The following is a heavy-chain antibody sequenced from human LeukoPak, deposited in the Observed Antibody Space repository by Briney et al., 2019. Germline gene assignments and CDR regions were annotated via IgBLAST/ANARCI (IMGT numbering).Heavy chain of an antibody. J-gene: IGHJ4*02. CDR1: GFTFSDHW. CDR3: AGPPQAGPFDH. D-gene: IGHD6-19*01. CDR2: IKPDGSEK. Sequence: GGSLRLSCAVSGFTFSDHWLTWVRQAPGKGLEWVANIKPDGSEKYYVDSVKGRFTISRDNAKNSLYLQMNSLRAEDTAVYYCAGPPQAGPFDHWGQGTLVTVSS. V-gene: IGHV3-7*01.